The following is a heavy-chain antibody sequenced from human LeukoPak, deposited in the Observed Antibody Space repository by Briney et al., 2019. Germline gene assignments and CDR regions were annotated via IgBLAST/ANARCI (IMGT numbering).Heavy chain of an antibody. J-gene: IGHJ3*02. D-gene: IGHD2-15*01. CDR1: GFTFSSYG. CDR3: ARGGVVGLDAFDI. V-gene: IGHV3-30*02. CDR2: IRYDGSNK. Sequence: GGSLRLSCAASGFTFSSYGMHWVRQAPGKGLEWVAFIRYDGSNKYYADSVKGRFTISRDNSKNTLYLQMNSLRSDDTAVYYCARGGVVGLDAFDIWGQGTMLTVSS.